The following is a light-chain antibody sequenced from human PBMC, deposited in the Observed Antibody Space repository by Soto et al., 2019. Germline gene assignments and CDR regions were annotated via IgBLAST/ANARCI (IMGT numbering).Light chain of an antibody. CDR3: QKYNIAPSWT. CDR2: AAS. Sequence: DIQMTQSPSSLSASVGDRVTITCRASQSISSYLNWYQQKPGKAPKLLIYAASSLQSGVPSRFSGSVSGTDFTLTISSLQPEDVATYYCQKYNIAPSWTFGQGTKVDIK. V-gene: IGKV1-39*01. J-gene: IGKJ1*01. CDR1: QSISSY.